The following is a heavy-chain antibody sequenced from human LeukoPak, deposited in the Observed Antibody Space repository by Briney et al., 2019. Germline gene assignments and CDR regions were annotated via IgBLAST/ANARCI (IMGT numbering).Heavy chain of an antibody. Sequence: GGSLRLSCAASGFTFSSYAMSWVRQAPGKGLEWVSAISGSGGSTYYADSVKGRFTISRDNSKNTLYLQMNSLRAEDTAVYYCAKDPRRYDFWSGYCDFDYWGQGTLVTVSS. CDR3: AKDPRRYDFWSGYCDFDY. CDR2: ISGSGGST. D-gene: IGHD3-3*01. V-gene: IGHV3-23*01. CDR1: GFTFSSYA. J-gene: IGHJ4*02.